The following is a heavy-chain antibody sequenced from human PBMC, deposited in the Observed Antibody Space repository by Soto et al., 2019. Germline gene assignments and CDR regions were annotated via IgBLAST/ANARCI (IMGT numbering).Heavy chain of an antibody. CDR1: GVTFSSYA. D-gene: IGHD3-22*01. CDR3: AREYDSSGYYSDY. V-gene: IGHV1-69*06. J-gene: IGHJ4*02. Sequence: QVQLVQSGAEVKKPGSSVKVSCKASGVTFSSYAISWVRQAPGQGLEWMGGIIPIFGTANYAQKFQGRVTITADKSTSTAYVELISLRAEDTAVYYCAREYDSSGYYSDYWGQGTLVTVSS. CDR2: IIPIFGTA.